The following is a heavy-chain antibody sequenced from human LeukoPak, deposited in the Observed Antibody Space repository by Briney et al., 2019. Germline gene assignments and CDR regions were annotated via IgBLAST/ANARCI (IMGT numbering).Heavy chain of an antibody. D-gene: IGHD7-27*01. Sequence: GGSLRLSCAVSGFTFSSYVMHWVRQAPGKGLEGVAVIWNDGSNKYFADSVKGRFTISRDSSNNTLYLQMNSLRAEDTAVYYCASATGDNDAFDIWGQGTMVTVSS. CDR2: IWNDGSNK. CDR3: ASATGDNDAFDI. CDR1: GFTFSSYV. V-gene: IGHV3-33*01. J-gene: IGHJ3*02.